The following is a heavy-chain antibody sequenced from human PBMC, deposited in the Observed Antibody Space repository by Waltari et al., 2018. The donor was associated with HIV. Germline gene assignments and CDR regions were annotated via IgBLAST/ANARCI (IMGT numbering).Heavy chain of an antibody. CDR3: ARFDYDSKVDY. CDR2: ISSSSSYI. V-gene: IGHV3-21*01. D-gene: IGHD3-22*01. CDR1: GFTFSSYS. Sequence: EVQLVESGGGLVKPGGSLRLSCAASGFTFSSYSMNWVRQAPGKGLGWVSAISSSSSYIYYADSVKGRFTISRDNAKNSLYLQMNSLRAEDTAVYYCARFDYDSKVDYWGQGTLVTVSS. J-gene: IGHJ4*02.